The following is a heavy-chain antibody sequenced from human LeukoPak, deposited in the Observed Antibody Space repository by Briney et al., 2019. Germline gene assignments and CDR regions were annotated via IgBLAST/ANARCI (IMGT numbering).Heavy chain of an antibody. CDR1: GLTFRSYD. J-gene: IGHJ4*02. CDR2: ISGSGDST. Sequence: SGGSLRLSCAASGLTFRSYDMSWVRQAPGKGLEWVSAISGSGDSTYYADSVKGRFTISRDNSKNTLYLQVNSLRAEDTAVYYCAKGSGTRFVHDFWGQGTLVTVSS. V-gene: IGHV3-23*01. CDR3: AKGSGTRFVHDF. D-gene: IGHD1-26*01.